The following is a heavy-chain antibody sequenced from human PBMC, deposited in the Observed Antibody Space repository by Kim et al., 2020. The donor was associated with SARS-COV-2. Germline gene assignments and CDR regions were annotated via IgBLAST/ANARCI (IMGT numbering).Heavy chain of an antibody. Sequence: THSHPPRKSRVTISVEPSKNQFSLKLSSVTAADTAVYYCASSEHRGWFDPWGQGTLVTVSS. V-gene: IGHV4-31*02. D-gene: IGHD1-1*01. CDR3: ASSEHRGWFDP. CDR2: T. J-gene: IGHJ5*02.